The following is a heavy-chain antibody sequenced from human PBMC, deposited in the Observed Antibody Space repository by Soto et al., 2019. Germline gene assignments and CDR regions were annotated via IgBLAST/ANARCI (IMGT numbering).Heavy chain of an antibody. CDR1: GFTFSSYW. J-gene: IGHJ4*02. CDR3: ATLASVQLERYDY. CDR2: INSDGSST. Sequence: GGSLRLSCAASGFTFSSYWMHWVRQAPGKGLVWVSRINSDGSSTSYADSVKGRFTISRDNAKNTLYLQMNSLRAEDTAVYYCATLASVQLERYDYWGQGTLVTVCS. D-gene: IGHD1-1*01. V-gene: IGHV3-74*01.